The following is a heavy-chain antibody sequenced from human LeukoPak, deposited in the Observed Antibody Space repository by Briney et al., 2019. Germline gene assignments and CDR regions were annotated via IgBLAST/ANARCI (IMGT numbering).Heavy chain of an antibody. CDR3: AREAYCSGGSCYWSCDY. CDR1: GYTFTGYY. J-gene: IGHJ4*02. CDR2: INPNSGGT. D-gene: IGHD2-15*01. Sequence: ASVKVSCKASGYTFTGYYMHWVRQAPGQGLEWMGWINPNSGGTNYAQKFQGRVTMTRDTSISTAYMELSSLRSEDTAVYYCAREAYCSGGSCYWSCDYWGQGTLVTVSS. V-gene: IGHV1-2*02.